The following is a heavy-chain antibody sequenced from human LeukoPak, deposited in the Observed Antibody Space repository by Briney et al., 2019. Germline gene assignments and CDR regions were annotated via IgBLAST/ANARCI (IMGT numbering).Heavy chain of an antibody. Sequence: SETLSLTCTVSGGSIGSYFWSWIRQPPGKGLEWIGNFHDSGSTNYNPSLKSRVTISVDTSKNQFSLKLSSVTAADTAVYYCASAAVWLAFDYWGQGTLVTVSS. CDR2: FHDSGST. V-gene: IGHV4-59*08. CDR1: GGSIGSYF. D-gene: IGHD3-10*01. CDR3: ASAAVWLAFDY. J-gene: IGHJ4*02.